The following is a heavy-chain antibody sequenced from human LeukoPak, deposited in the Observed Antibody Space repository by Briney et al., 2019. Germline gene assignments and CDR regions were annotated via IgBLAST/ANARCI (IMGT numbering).Heavy chain of an antibody. J-gene: IGHJ4*02. CDR2: INPNSGGT. CDR1: GYTFTSYY. D-gene: IGHD4-17*01. Sequence: ASVKVSCKASGYTFTSYYMHWVRQAPGQGLEWMGWINPNSGGTNYAQKFQGRVTMTRDTSISTAYMELSRLRSDDTAVYYCARVHDYGDYTPSYFDYWGQGTLVTVSS. CDR3: ARVHDYGDYTPSYFDY. V-gene: IGHV1-2*02.